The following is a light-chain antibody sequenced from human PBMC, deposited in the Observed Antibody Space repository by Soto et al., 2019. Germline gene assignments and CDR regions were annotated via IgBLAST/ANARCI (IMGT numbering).Light chain of an antibody. CDR1: ISDLGSYNL. V-gene: IGLV2-23*01. J-gene: IGLJ1*01. Sequence: QSVLTQPASVSASPGQSITISCTGNISDLGSYNLVSWYQQHPGKAPKLMIYEGSKRPSGVSNRFSGSKSGNTASLTISGLQAEDEADYYCCSYAGSSTYVFGTGTKVTVL. CDR3: CSYAGSSTYV. CDR2: EGS.